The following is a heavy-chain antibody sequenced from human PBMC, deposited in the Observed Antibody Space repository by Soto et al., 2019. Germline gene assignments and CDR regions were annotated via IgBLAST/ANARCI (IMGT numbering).Heavy chain of an antibody. CDR1: GGTFSSYA. V-gene: IGHV1-69*01. CDR2: IIPIFGTA. J-gene: IGHJ3*02. D-gene: IGHD3-9*01. CDR3: ARDHAVSGYYDILTGKDALDI. Sequence: QVQLVQSGAEVKKPGSSVKVSCKASGGTFSSYAISWVRQAPGQGLEWMGGIIPIFGTANYAQKFQGRVTTTADESTSTAYMELSSLRSEDTAVYYCARDHAVSGYYDILTGKDALDIWGQGTMVTVSS.